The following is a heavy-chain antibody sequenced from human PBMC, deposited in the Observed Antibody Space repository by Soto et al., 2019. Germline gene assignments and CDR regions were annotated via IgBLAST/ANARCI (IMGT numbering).Heavy chain of an antibody. CDR3: TRKAGCGNYYTHDF. V-gene: IGHV1-69*01. D-gene: IGHD1-26*01. CDR1: GDSFRSYA. CDR2: IIPILTEA. Sequence: QVQVVQSGAEVKQPGSSVKVSCKVSGDSFRSYAISWVRQAPGQGLEWMGGIIPILTEAKYAQKYQYIVTITPAESTRKAYLESYSLTSEHAAVYYCTRKAGCGNYYTHDFWGQGTLVTVSS. J-gene: IGHJ4*02.